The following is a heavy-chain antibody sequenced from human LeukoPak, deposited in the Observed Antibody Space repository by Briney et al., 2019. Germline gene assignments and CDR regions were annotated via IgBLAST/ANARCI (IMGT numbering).Heavy chain of an antibody. CDR2: IYTSGST. D-gene: IGHD2-2*01. CDR1: GGSISSYY. CDR3: ARAGYCSSTSCPKDYYYMDV. J-gene: IGHJ6*03. V-gene: IGHV4-4*09. Sequence: SETLPLTCTVSGGSISSYYWSWIRQPPGKGLEWIGYIYTSGSTNYNPSLKSRVTISVDTSKNQFSLKLSSVTAADTAVYYCARAGYCSSTSCPKDYYYMDVWGKGTTVTVSS.